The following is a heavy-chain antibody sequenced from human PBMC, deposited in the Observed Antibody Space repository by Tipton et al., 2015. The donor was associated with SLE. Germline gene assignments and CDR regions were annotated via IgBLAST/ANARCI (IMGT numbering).Heavy chain of an antibody. CDR3: ARELVRGYHFDY. CDR1: GYTFTSYG. J-gene: IGHJ4*02. CDR2: MFTGEGTS. Sequence: QSGAEVKKPGASAKVSCKASGYTFTSYGISWVRQAPGQGLEWMGIMFTGEGTSKYAQDFQGRVTMTRDTSTNTVYMELTSLKSEDTAVYYCARELVRGYHFDYWGRGTLVTVSS. D-gene: IGHD6-6*01. V-gene: IGHV1-18*01.